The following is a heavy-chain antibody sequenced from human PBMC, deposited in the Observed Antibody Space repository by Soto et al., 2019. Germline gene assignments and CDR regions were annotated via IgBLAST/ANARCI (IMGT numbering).Heavy chain of an antibody. CDR3: ARGLGTNGLDV. V-gene: IGHV1-18*04. CDR2: ICTYNGNT. D-gene: IGHD7-27*01. J-gene: IGHJ6*02. Sequence: QVQLLQSGAEVKKPGASVKVSCKASGYRFTTYGITWVRLAPGQGLEWLGGICTYNGNTDYAQNLQDRVTMTTETSTSTAYMEVTSLTSDDTAVYYCARGLGTNGLDVWGQGTTVTVSS. CDR1: GYRFTTYG.